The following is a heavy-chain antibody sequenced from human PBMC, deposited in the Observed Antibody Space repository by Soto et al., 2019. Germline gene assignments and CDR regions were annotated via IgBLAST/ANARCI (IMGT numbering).Heavy chain of an antibody. Sequence: QVQLVQSGAEVKKSGASVKVSCKASGYTFTSHDIDWVRQATGQGLEWMGWMNPNSGNTGYAQKFQGRVTMTRNTSISTAYMELSSLRSEDTAVYYCARWDYGYYARFDYWGQGTLVTVSS. V-gene: IGHV1-8*01. D-gene: IGHD4-17*01. J-gene: IGHJ4*02. CDR1: GYTFTSHD. CDR3: ARWDYGYYARFDY. CDR2: MNPNSGNT.